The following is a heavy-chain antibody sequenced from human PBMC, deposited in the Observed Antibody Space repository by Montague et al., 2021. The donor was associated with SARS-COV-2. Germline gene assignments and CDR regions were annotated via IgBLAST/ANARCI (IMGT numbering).Heavy chain of an antibody. V-gene: IGHV3-23*01. CDR2: ISGSADIT. D-gene: IGHD5-24*01. Sequence: SLSLSLSASGFTFRNYAMIWVRQAPGKGLEWVSGISGSADITYYADSVKGRFTISRDNSKNTLYLQMSSLRAGDTAVYYCAKDREVATGGLYYFDYWGQGTLVTVSS. CDR1: GFTFRNYA. CDR3: AKDREVATGGLYYFDY. J-gene: IGHJ4*02.